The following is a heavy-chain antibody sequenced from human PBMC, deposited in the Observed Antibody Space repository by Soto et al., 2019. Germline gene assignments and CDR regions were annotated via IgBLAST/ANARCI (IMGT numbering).Heavy chain of an antibody. Sequence: EVQLLESGGGLVEPGGSLRLSCAASGFTFSRYAMSWVRQAPGKGLEWVSSISGTIGRTYYADSVKGRFTISRDNYKNTLDLEMNSLRAEDTAIYYCAKGYSGYDLNWFDPWGQGTLVTVSS. CDR1: GFTFSRYA. V-gene: IGHV3-23*01. CDR2: ISGTIGRT. CDR3: AKGYSGYDLNWFDP. J-gene: IGHJ5*02. D-gene: IGHD5-12*01.